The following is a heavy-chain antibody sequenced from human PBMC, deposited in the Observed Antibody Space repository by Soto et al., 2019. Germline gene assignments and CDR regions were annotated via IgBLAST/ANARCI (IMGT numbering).Heavy chain of an antibody. CDR1: GGTFSSYA. V-gene: IGHV1-69*06. Sequence: ASVKVSCKASGGTFSSYAISWVRQAPGQGLEWMGGIIPIFGTANYAQKFQGRVTITADKSTSTAYMELSSLRSEDTAVYYCVREAQQYYEFWSGYRYYFDYPGQGTLVTVSS. CDR2: IIPIFGTA. CDR3: VREAQQYYEFWSGYRYYFDY. D-gene: IGHD3-3*01. J-gene: IGHJ4*02.